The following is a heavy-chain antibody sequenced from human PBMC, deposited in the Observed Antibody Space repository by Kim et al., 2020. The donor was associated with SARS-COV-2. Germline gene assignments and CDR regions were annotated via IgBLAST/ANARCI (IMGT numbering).Heavy chain of an antibody. V-gene: IGHV3-20*04. CDR3: ARVYGDFRFGAFDI. Sequence: GGSLRLSCAASGFTFDDYGMSWVRQAPGKGLEWVSGINWNGGSTGYADSVKGRFTISRDNAKNSLYLQMNSLRAEDTALYYCARVYGDFRFGAFDIWGQGTMVTVSS. J-gene: IGHJ3*02. D-gene: IGHD4-17*01. CDR2: INWNGGST. CDR1: GFTFDDYG.